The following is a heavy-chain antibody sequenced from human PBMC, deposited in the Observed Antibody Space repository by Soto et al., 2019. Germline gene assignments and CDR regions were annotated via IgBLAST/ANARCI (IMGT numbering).Heavy chain of an antibody. CDR3: ARLAIVVVPAAYDY. J-gene: IGHJ4*02. D-gene: IGHD2-2*01. CDR1: GYTFTSYA. V-gene: IGHV1-3*01. Sequence: QVQLVQSGAEVKKPGASVKVSCKASGYTFTSYAMHWVRQAPGQRPEWMGWINAGNGNTKYSQKFQGRVTITRDTSASTAYMELSSLRSEDTAVYYCARLAIVVVPAAYDYWGQGTLVTVSS. CDR2: INAGNGNT.